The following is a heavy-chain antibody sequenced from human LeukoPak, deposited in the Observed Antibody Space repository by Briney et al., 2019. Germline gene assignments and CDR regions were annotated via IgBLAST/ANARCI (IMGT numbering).Heavy chain of an antibody. V-gene: IGHV3-7*01. CDR1: GFTFSSYW. Sequence: GGSLRLSCAASGFTFSSYWMSWVRQAPGKGLEWVANIKQDGSEKYYVDSVKGRFTISRDNAKNSLYLQMNSLRAEDTAVYYCARDLEGHTCYFDYWGQGTLVTVSS. D-gene: IGHD2/OR15-2a*01. CDR2: IKQDGSEK. CDR3: ARDLEGHTCYFDY. J-gene: IGHJ4*02.